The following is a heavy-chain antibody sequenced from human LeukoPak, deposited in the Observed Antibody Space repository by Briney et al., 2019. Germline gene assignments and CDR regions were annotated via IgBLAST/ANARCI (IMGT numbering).Heavy chain of an antibody. V-gene: IGHV3-30-3*01. CDR2: ISYDGSNK. CDR3: ARVGYSYGSYYFDY. J-gene: IGHJ4*02. Sequence: GGSLRLSCAASGFTFSGYPIHWVRQAPGKGLEWVAVISYDGSNKYYADSVKGRFTISRDNSKNTLYLQMNSLRAEDTAVYYCARVGYSYGSYYFDYWGQGTLVTVSS. D-gene: IGHD5-18*01. CDR1: GFTFSGYP.